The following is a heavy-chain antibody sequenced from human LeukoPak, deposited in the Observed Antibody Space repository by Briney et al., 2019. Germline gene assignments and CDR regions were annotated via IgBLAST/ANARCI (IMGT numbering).Heavy chain of an antibody. D-gene: IGHD3-10*01. CDR1: GGSISNYY. J-gene: IGHJ6*03. Sequence: SETLFLTCTVSGGSISNYYWTWVRQPPGKELEWIGYIYIGGTTNYNPSIKGRATISVDTSKSQFSLNLNSVTAADTAVYYCARRKGRFDYYMDVWGKGTTVTVSS. CDR3: ARRKGRFDYYMDV. CDR2: IYIGGTT. V-gene: IGHV4-4*09.